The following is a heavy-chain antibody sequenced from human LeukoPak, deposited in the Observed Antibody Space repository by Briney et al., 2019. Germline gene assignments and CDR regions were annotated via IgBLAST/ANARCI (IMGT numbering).Heavy chain of an antibody. D-gene: IGHD3-10*01. J-gene: IGHJ6*03. CDR1: GFTFSNAW. CDR2: IKSKTDGGTT. Sequence: PGGSLRLSCAASGFTFSNAWMSWVRQAPGKGLEWVGRIKSKTDGGTTDYAAPVKGRFTISRDDSKNTLYLQMNSLKTEDTAVYYSTTPMVRGATYYYYYMDVWGKGTTVTVSS. V-gene: IGHV3-15*01. CDR3: TTPMVRGATYYYYYMDV.